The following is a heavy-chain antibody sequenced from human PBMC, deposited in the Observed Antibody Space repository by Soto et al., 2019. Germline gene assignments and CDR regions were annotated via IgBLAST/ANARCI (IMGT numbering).Heavy chain of an antibody. CDR3: ASDGMTTVTTESI. Sequence: PSETLSLTCTVSGGSISSGDFFWTWIRQPPGKGLEWIGYVYYSGSTYYNPSLKSRVTISVDTSKNQFSLNLSSVTAADTAVYYCASDGMTTVTTESIWGQGTMVTVS. D-gene: IGHD4-17*01. CDR2: VYYSGST. V-gene: IGHV4-30-4*01. J-gene: IGHJ3*02. CDR1: GGSISSGDFF.